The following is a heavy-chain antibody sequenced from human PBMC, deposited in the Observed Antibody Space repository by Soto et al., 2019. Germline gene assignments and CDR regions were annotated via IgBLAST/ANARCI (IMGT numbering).Heavy chain of an antibody. CDR2: ISGLISDT. D-gene: IGHD2-21*02. CDR3: TRDPFDCGGDCDVAY. CDR1: GFNLRSYR. J-gene: IGHJ4*02. Sequence: GSLRLSCAASGFNLRSYRMNWVRQAPGKGLEWVSSISGLISDTYYADSLKGRFTVSRDNAKNSLYLQMTSLKVEDTAIYYCTRDPFDCGGDCDVAYWGQGTRVTVSS. V-gene: IGHV3-21*01.